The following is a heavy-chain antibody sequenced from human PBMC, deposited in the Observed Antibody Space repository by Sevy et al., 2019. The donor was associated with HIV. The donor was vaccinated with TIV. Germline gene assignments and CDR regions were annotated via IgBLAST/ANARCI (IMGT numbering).Heavy chain of an antibody. CDR2: IYYSGST. J-gene: IGHJ4*02. V-gene: IGHV4-59*01. Sequence: SETLSLTCTVSGGSISSYYWSWIRQPPGKGLEWIGYIYYSGSTNYNPSLKSRVTISVDTSKNQFSLKLSSVTAADTAVYYCARDRGGAARPDWYFDYWGQGTLVIVSS. D-gene: IGHD6-6*01. CDR3: ARDRGGAARPDWYFDY. CDR1: GGSISSYY.